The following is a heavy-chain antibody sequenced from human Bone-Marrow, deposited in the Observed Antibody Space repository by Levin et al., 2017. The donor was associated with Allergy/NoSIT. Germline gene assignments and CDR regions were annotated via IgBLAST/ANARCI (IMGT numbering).Heavy chain of an antibody. CDR2: ISSGSSYI. Sequence: TGGSLRLSCAASGFTFSRDSMHWVRQVPGKGLEWVASISSGSSYIYYSPSVKGRFSISRDNTKNSLFLQLNSLRAEDTAVYYCARDRGQQLSESYFDYWGQGTLVTVSS. CDR1: GFTFSRDS. J-gene: IGHJ4*02. CDR3: ARDRGQQLSESYFDY. V-gene: IGHV3-21*01. D-gene: IGHD6-13*01.